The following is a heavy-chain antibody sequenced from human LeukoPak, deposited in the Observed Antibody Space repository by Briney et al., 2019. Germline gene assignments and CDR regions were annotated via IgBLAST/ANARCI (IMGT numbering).Heavy chain of an antibody. CDR2: INPNSGGT. Sequence: GASVKVSCKASGYTFTGYYMHWVRQAPGQGLEWMGWINPNSGGTNYAQKFQGWVTMTRDMSISTAYMELSRLRSDDTAVYYCARGYSYGHEFQHWGQGTLVTVSS. CDR1: GYTFTGYY. V-gene: IGHV1-2*04. J-gene: IGHJ1*01. CDR3: ARGYSYGHEFQH. D-gene: IGHD5-18*01.